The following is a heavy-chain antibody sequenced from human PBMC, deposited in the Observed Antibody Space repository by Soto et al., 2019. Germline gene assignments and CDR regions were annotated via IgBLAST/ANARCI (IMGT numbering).Heavy chain of an antibody. D-gene: IGHD3-22*01. CDR2: IIPILGST. CDR1: GGTFRNYG. V-gene: IGHV1-69*01. Sequence: QVQLVQSGAEVKMPGSSVKVSCKASGGTFRNYGISWVRQAPGQGLEWMGGIIPILGSTKSAQNFQDRVTFTAYESTTTAYMELSSHRSDDTAVYYCARDRYYDGSDSFYESAYWGQGTVVTVSS. J-gene: IGHJ4*02. CDR3: ARDRYYDGSDSFYESAY.